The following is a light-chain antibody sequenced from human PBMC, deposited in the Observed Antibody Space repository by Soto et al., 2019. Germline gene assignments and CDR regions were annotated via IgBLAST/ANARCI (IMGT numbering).Light chain of an antibody. CDR1: SSNIGRNF. CDR3: AAWDDSLSGVI. J-gene: IGLJ2*01. CDR2: RNN. Sequence: QSVLTQPPSASGTPGQTVTISCSRSSSNIGRNFVYWYQQLPGTAPKLLIYRNNQRPSGVPDRFSGSQSGTSASLAISGLRSEDEADYHCAAWDDSLSGVIFGGGTNSPS. V-gene: IGLV1-47*01.